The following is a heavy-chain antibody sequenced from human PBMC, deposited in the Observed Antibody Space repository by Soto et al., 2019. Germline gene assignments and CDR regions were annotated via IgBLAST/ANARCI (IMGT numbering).Heavy chain of an antibody. V-gene: IGHV1-3*05. CDR3: AIAVAVAADFDY. Sequence: QVQLVQSGAEEKTPGASVKVSCKASGYTFTGYAMHWVRQAPGQRLEWMGWINAGNGNTKYSQKCQGRVTITRDTSASTAYMELSSLRSEDTAVYYCAIAVAVAADFDYWGQGTLVTVSS. CDR2: INAGNGNT. CDR1: GYTFTGYA. J-gene: IGHJ4*02. D-gene: IGHD6-19*01.